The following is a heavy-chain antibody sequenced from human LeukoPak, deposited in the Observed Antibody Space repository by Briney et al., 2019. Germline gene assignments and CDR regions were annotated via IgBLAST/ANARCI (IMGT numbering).Heavy chain of an antibody. J-gene: IGHJ4*02. CDR2: IYYSGGT. V-gene: IGHV4-39*01. CDR1: SGSISSNSYY. D-gene: IGHD3-22*01. CDR3: ARHGVGYDSSGYYY. Sequence: SETLSLTCAVSSGSISSNSYYWGWIRQPPGKGLEWIGSIYYSGGTYYNPSLKSRVTISVDTSKNQFSLKLSSVTAADTAVYYCARHGVGYDSSGYYYWGQGALVTVSS.